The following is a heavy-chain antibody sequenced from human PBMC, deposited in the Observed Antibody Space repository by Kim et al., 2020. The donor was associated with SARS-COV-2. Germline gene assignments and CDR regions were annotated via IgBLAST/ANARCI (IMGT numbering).Heavy chain of an antibody. Sequence: RFTISRDNSKNPLYLKMNSLRAEDTAVYYCAKDRGRDYGSGSYRGGYFDYWGQGTLVTVSS. D-gene: IGHD3-10*01. J-gene: IGHJ4*02. V-gene: IGHV3-30*02. CDR3: AKDRGRDYGSGSYRGGYFDY.